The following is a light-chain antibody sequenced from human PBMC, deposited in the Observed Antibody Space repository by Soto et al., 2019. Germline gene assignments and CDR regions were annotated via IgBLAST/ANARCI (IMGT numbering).Light chain of an antibody. V-gene: IGKV3-11*01. Sequence: EIVLTQSPATLSLSPGERATLSCRASQTVDTYLAWYQQKPVQSPILLIYEVSDRATGIPARFSGSGSGTEFTLTISSLEPADVAVYYCQHRRAWHVTFGGGIRVEIK. CDR3: QHRRAWHVT. CDR2: EVS. J-gene: IGKJ4*01. CDR1: QTVDTY.